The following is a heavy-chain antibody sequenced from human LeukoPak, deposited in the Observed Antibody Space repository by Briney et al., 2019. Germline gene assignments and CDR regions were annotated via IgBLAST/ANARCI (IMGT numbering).Heavy chain of an antibody. CDR2: ISGNGATT. CDR3: AKGQELDDGVFES. Sequence: GGSLRLSCAASGFTFSSFAMSWVRQVPGKGLVWVSGISGNGATTHHADSVKGRFTISRDNSKNTVYLEMKSLRVEDTAIYYRAKGQELDDGVFESWGQGTLVTVSS. V-gene: IGHV3-23*01. J-gene: IGHJ4*02. D-gene: IGHD1-1*01. CDR1: GFTFSSFA.